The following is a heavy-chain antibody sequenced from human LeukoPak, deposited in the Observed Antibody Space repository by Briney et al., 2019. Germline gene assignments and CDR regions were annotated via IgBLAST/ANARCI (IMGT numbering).Heavy chain of an antibody. CDR2: ISYDGSNK. V-gene: IGHV3-30-3*01. J-gene: IGHJ6*02. CDR1: GFTFSSYA. D-gene: IGHD4/OR15-4a*01. Sequence: PGGSLRLSCAASGFTFSSYAMHWVRQAPGKGLEWVAVISYDGSNKYYADSVEGRFTISRDNSKNTLYLQMNSLRAEDTAVYYCARSMVASQFFYYYGMDVWGQGTTVTDSS. CDR3: ARSMVASQFFYYYGMDV.